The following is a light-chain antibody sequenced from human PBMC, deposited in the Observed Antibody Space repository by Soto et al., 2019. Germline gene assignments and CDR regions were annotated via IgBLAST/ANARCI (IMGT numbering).Light chain of an antibody. V-gene: IGLV1-40*01. CDR1: SPNIGAGYD. CDR3: QSYDSSLSVV. J-gene: IGLJ2*01. Sequence: QSALTQPPSVSGAPGQRDTISCTGSSPNIGAGYDVHWYQQLPGTAPKRLIYGNSNRTSGVPDRSSGSKSGTSASLAITGLQAEDEADYYCQSYDSSLSVVFGGGTKLTVL. CDR2: GNS.